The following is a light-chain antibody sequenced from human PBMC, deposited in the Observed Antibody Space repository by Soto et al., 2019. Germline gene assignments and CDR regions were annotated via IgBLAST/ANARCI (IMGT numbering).Light chain of an antibody. J-gene: IGKJ1*01. Sequence: DIQMTQSPSSLSASVGDRFTITCRASQSISTYLNWYQQKPGKAPKLLIYAAYTLQSGVPSRFSGSGSGTDFTLTISSLQPEDFATYYCQQSYSTLRTFGQGTKVDIK. CDR3: QQSYSTLRT. CDR2: AAY. CDR1: QSISTY. V-gene: IGKV1-39*01.